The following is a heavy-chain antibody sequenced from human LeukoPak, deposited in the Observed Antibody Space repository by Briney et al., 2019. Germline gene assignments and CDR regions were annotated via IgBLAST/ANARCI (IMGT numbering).Heavy chain of an antibody. V-gene: IGHV3-23*01. CDR3: AKLLGTIYPLWGMDV. J-gene: IGHJ6*02. CDR1: GVIFSKYA. D-gene: IGHD2-21*01. Sequence: PGGSLRLSCGVSGVIFSKYAMSWFRQAPGKGPEWVSGISNSGGSTYYADSVKGRFTISRDNSRDTLYLQMNGLRADDTAVYYCAKLLGTIYPLWGMDVWGPGTTVTVSS. CDR2: ISNSGGST.